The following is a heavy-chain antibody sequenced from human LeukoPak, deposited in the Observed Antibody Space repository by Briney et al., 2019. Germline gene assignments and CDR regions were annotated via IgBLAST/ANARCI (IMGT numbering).Heavy chain of an antibody. CDR2: INHSGGT. Sequence: SETLSLTCTVSGDSISSYYWSWIRQPPGKGLEWIGEINHSGGTNYNPSLKSRVTISVDTSKNQFSLKLSSVTAADTAVYYCAGRRSCTSCYVTFDYWGQGTLVTVSS. D-gene: IGHD2-2*01. V-gene: IGHV4-34*01. CDR3: AGRRSCTSCYVTFDY. CDR1: GDSISSYY. J-gene: IGHJ4*02.